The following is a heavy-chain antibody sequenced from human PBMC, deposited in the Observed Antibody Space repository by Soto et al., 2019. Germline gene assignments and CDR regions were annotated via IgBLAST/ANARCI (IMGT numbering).Heavy chain of an antibody. J-gene: IGHJ4*02. CDR1: GFTFGDYD. CDR2: ITWNSGTL. V-gene: IGHV3-9*01. Sequence: EAQLVESGGGLEQPGRSLRLSCAASGFTFGDYDMHWVRQAPGKGLEWVSGITWNSGTLGYADPVKGRFTISRDSARKSLHLQMNSLSPEETALYYCARSRRGQYSFDYWGQGTLVTVSS. CDR3: ARSRRGQYSFDY.